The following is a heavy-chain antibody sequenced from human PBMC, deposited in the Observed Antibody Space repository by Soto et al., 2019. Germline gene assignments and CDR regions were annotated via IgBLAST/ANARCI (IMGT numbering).Heavy chain of an antibody. CDR3: ASQEGYGDYNWFDP. CDR1: GFTLNSYG. CDR2: IWYDGSNK. D-gene: IGHD4-17*01. J-gene: IGHJ5*02. V-gene: IGHV3-33*01. Sequence: GGSLRLSCAASGFTLNSYGTHWVRQAPGKGLEWVAVIWYDGSNKYYVDSVKGRFTISRDNSKNTVYLQMNSVTVEDTAVYYCASQEGYGDYNWFDPWGQGTLVTVSS.